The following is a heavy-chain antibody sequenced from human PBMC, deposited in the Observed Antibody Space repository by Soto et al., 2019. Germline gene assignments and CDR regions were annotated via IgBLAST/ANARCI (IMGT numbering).Heavy chain of an antibody. Sequence: PSETLSLTCTVSGGSISSSSYYWGWIRRPPGKGLEWIGSIYYSGSTYYNPSLKSRATISVDTSKNQFSLKLSSVTAADTAVYYCARLRLLQLWSGYYNDPWYFDYWGQGTLVPVSS. CDR1: GGSISSSSYY. V-gene: IGHV4-39*01. J-gene: IGHJ4*02. D-gene: IGHD3-3*01. CDR3: ARLRLLQLWSGYYNDPWYFDY. CDR2: IYYSGST.